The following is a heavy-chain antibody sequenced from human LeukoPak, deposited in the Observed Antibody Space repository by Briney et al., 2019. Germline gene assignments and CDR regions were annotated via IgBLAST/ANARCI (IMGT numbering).Heavy chain of an antibody. CDR3: ARLSTCSGGTCFHDC. D-gene: IGHD2-15*01. CDR1: GGSISGSPYF. J-gene: IGHJ4*02. CDR2: RHYNGKT. V-gene: IGHV4-39*01. Sequence: NPSETLSLTCTVSGGSISGSPYFWGWIRQSPGEGLEWIGIRHYNGKTHYNPSLESRVTLFVDTSKDQFSLRLSSVTAADTAVYYCARLSTCSGGTCFHDCWGQGTLVTVSS.